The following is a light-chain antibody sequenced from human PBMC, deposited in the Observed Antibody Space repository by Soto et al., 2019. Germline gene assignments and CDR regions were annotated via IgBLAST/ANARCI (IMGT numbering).Light chain of an antibody. Sequence: FEMPKSNFTLPASVGDRITVICRASHSISRWLAWYQQKPVKAPKVLIYKASRLKSWVPSRFSGSGSGTEFTLTISSLQPDDFATYYRPQYDSYMCTSGQGTKVEIK. CDR3: PQYDSYMCT. V-gene: IGKV1-5*03. CDR2: KAS. CDR1: HSISRW. J-gene: IGKJ1*01.